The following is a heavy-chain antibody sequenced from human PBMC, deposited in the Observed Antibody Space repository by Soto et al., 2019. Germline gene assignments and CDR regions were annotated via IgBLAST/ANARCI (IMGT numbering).Heavy chain of an antibody. J-gene: IGHJ6*02. Sequence: QVQLVQSGAEVKKPGSSVKVSCKASGGTISRYSITWVRQAPGHGLEWIGRVIPIFGIPTYAQKFQGRVTITADEATSKAHMELRSLRSDDTAVYYCAREDRDRETGLVPAAIDGMDVWGQGTTVTVSS. V-gene: IGHV1-69*08. CDR3: AREDRDRETGLVPAAIDGMDV. D-gene: IGHD2-2*01. CDR2: VIPIFGIP. CDR1: GGTISRYS.